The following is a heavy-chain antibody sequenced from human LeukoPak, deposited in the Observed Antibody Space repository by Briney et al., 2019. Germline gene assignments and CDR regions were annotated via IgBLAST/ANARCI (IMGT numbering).Heavy chain of an antibody. CDR1: GYTFTSCD. Sequence: GASVKVSCKASGYTFTSCDINWVRQATGQGLEWMGWMNPNSGNTGYAQKFQGRVTMTRNTSISTAYMELSSLRSEDTAVYYCARSSPGGIPIDYWGQGTLVTVSS. D-gene: IGHD3-16*01. CDR2: MNPNSGNT. V-gene: IGHV1-8*01. CDR3: ARSSPGGIPIDY. J-gene: IGHJ4*02.